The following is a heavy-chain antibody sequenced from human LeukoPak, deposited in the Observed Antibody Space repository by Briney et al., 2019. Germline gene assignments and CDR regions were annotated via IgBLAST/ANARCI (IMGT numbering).Heavy chain of an antibody. CDR2: FYASDSDT. CDR3: ARHVVNLAVPGAPSWIDP. V-gene: IGHV5-51*01. Sequence: KVGESLKISCKGYGYSFTSYWIGWVRQMPGKGLEWMGIFYASDSDTRYSPSFQGQVTISADKSISTAYLQWSSLKASDTAMYYCARHVVNLAVPGAPSWIDPWGQGTQVTVSS. CDR1: GYSFTSYW. J-gene: IGHJ5*02. D-gene: IGHD6-19*01.